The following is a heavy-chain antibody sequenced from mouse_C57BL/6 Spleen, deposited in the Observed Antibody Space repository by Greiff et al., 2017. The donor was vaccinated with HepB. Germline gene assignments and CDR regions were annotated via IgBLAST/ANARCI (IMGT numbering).Heavy chain of an antibody. Sequence: EVQVVESGPGMVKPSQSLSLTCTVTGYSITSGYDWHWIRHFPGNKLEWMGYISYSGSTNYNPSLKSRISITHDTSKNHFFLKLNSVTTEDTATYYCARDKGRYWYFDVWGTGTTVTVSS. CDR2: ISYSGST. CDR3: ARDKGRYWYFDV. CDR1: GYSITSGYD. J-gene: IGHJ1*03. V-gene: IGHV3-1*01.